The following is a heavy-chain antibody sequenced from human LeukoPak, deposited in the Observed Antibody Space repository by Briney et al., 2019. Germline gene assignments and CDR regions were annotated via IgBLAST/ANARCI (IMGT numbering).Heavy chain of an antibody. J-gene: IGHJ4*02. CDR2: IYYSGRT. D-gene: IGHD4-11*01. CDR3: VRGFYSPHY. CDR1: GGSISSDY. V-gene: IGHV4-59*01. Sequence: PSETLSLTCTVSGGSISSDYWSWIRQPPGKGLEWIGYIYYSGRTYYNPSLKSRITISVDTSKNQFSLKLSSVTAADTAVYYYVRGFYSPHYWGQGTLVTVSS.